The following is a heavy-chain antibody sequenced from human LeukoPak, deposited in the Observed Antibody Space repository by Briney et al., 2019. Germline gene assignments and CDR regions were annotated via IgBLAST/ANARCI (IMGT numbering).Heavy chain of an antibody. Sequence: SETLSLTCTVSGDSISSYYWSWIRQPAGKGLEWIGRIHPSGSTNYNPSLKSRVTLSVDTSKNQFSLKLNSVTAADTAVYYCARGPPPDFDYWGQGTLVTVSS. CDR1: GDSISSYY. CDR3: ARGPPPDFDY. CDR2: IHPSGST. V-gene: IGHV4-4*07. J-gene: IGHJ4*02.